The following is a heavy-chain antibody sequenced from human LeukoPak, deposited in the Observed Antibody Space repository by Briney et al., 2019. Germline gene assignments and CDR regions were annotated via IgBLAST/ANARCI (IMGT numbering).Heavy chain of an antibody. CDR1: EYTLSVYH. D-gene: IGHD3-16*01. CDR2: ITPNSGDR. J-gene: IGHJ4*02. V-gene: IGHV1-2*02. Sequence: GASVQVSYKPSEYTLSVYHIHWVRLAPGHRLGWMAWITPNSGDRNYSQKFQRRFTMTRDSSISTGYMGVSRLSFVGTVVYYCALMAGGSRAFGLWGQGTLVSVSS. CDR3: ALMAGGSRAFGL.